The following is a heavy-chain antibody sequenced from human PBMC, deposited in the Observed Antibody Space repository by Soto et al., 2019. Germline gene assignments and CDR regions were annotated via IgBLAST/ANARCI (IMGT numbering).Heavy chain of an antibody. CDR3: ARDRPYCSGGSCQGYFQH. D-gene: IGHD2-15*01. J-gene: IGHJ1*01. Sequence: GASVKVSCKASGYTFTIYDRHWVRQAPGQGLEWMGIINPSGGSTSYAQKFQGRVTMTRDTSTSTVYMELSSLRSEDTAVYYCARDRPYCSGGSCQGYFQHWGQGTLVTDSS. CDR1: GYTFTIYD. CDR2: INPSGGST. V-gene: IGHV1-46*01.